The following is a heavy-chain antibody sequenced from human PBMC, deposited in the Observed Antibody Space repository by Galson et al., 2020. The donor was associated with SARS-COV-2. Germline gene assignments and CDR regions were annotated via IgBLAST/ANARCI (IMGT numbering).Heavy chain of an antibody. CDR1: GFTFSNAW. Sequence: GESLKISCAASGFTFSNAWMSWVRQAPGKGLEWVGRIKSKTDGGTTDYAAPVKGRFTISRDDSKNTLYLQMNSLKTEDTAVYYCTTEEAAAGTYYWGQGTLVTVSS. CDR3: TTEEAAAGTYY. V-gene: IGHV3-15*01. J-gene: IGHJ4*02. D-gene: IGHD6-13*01. CDR2: IKSKTDGGTT.